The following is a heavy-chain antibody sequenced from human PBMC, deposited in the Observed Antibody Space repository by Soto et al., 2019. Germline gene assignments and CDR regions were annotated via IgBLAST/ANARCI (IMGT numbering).Heavy chain of an antibody. J-gene: IGHJ5*02. V-gene: IGHV4-31*03. CDR2: IYYSGST. D-gene: IGHD6-6*01. Sequence: SETLSLTCTVSGGSISSGGYYWSWIRQHPGKGLEWIGYIYYSGSTYYNPSLKSRVTISVDTSKNQFSLKLSSVTAADTAVYYCARDNLRRYSSSSGPNWSDPRGPVTLVTVSS. CDR1: GGSISSGGYY. CDR3: ARDNLRRYSSSSGPNWSDP.